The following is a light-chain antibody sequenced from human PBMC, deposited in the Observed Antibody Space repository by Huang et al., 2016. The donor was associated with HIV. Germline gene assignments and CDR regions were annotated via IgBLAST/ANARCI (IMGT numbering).Light chain of an antibody. CDR1: QSVSSN. Sequence: EIVMTQSPGTLSLSPGERATLSCRPSQSVSSNLAWYQHKPGQAPRLLIYGASTRATVVPARFSGSVSGTEFTLTISSLQSDDFVVCYCQQYQDWPRTFGQGTKVEIK. V-gene: IGKV3-15*01. CDR2: GAS. J-gene: IGKJ1*01. CDR3: QQYQDWPRT.